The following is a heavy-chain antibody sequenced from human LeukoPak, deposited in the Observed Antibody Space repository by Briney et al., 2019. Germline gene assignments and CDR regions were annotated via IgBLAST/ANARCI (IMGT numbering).Heavy chain of an antibody. J-gene: IGHJ4*02. CDR2: ISYDGSNK. Sequence: QSGGSLRLSCAASGFTFSNYAVHWVRQAPGKGLEWVAVISYDGSNKYYADSVKGRFTISRDNSKNTLYLQMNSLRAEDTAVYYCARELEMYSSSSGSHYWGQGTLVTVSS. CDR1: GFTFSNYA. D-gene: IGHD6-6*01. V-gene: IGHV3-30-3*01. CDR3: ARELEMYSSSSGSHY.